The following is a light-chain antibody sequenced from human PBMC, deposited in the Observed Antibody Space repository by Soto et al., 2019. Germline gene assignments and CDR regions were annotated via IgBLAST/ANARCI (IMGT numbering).Light chain of an antibody. CDR3: QQYYSNPRT. V-gene: IGKV1-8*01. CDR2: AAS. J-gene: IGKJ4*01. Sequence: AIRMTQSPSSFSASTGDRVTITCRASQGISSYLAWYQQKPGKAPKLLIYAASTLQSGVPSRFSGSGSGTEFTLTISSLQHEDFATYYCQQYYSNPRTFSGGTKVDIK. CDR1: QGISSY.